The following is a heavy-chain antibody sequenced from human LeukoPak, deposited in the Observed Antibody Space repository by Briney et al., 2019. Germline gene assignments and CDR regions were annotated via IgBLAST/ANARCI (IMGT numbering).Heavy chain of an antibody. D-gene: IGHD5-12*01. V-gene: IGHV3-7*04. CDR1: GFTFSSSW. CDR2: IKRDGSEK. J-gene: IGHJ4*02. CDR3: ARDAGNSGYDLFDY. Sequence: PGGSLRLSCAASGFTFSSSWMTWVRQAPGKGLEWVANIKRDGSEKFYVDSVKGRFTISRDNAQNSLYLQMNSLRAEDTAVYFCARDAGNSGYDLFDYWGQGTLVTVSS.